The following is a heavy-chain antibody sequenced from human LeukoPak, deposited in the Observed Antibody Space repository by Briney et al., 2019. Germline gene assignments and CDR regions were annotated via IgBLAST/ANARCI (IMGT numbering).Heavy chain of an antibody. V-gene: IGHV5-51*01. J-gene: IGHJ6*02. CDR3: ATQTALRLGDGMDV. Sequence: GASLQIFCKGSGYIFTSYWIGWVRQMPGKGLEWMGIIYPGDSGTRYSPSFQGQVTISADKSISTAYLQWSSLKASDTAMYYCATQTALRLGDGMDVWGQGTTVTVSS. CDR2: IYPGDSGT. D-gene: IGHD1-14*01. CDR1: GYIFTSYW.